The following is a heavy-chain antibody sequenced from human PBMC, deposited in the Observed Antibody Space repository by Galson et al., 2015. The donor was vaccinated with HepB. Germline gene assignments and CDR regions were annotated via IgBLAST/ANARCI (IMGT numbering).Heavy chain of an antibody. Sequence: TLSLTCTVSGASINSGEYLWNWIRQTPGKGLEWIGYIFHSGNTYYNPSLESRITVSLDTSKNQFSLKLSSVTAADTAVYYCARAFLPNYYGSGSYFDYWGQGTPVTVSS. CDR3: ARAFLPNYYGSGSYFDY. J-gene: IGHJ4*02. D-gene: IGHD3-10*01. CDR1: GASINSGEYL. V-gene: IGHV4-30-4*01. CDR2: IFHSGNT.